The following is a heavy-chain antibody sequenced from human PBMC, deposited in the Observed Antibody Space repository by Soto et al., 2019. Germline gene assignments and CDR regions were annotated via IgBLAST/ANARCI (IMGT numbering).Heavy chain of an antibody. J-gene: IGHJ4*02. CDR1: GYTFTNYA. Sequence: QVQLVQSGAEEKKPGASVKVSCKASGYTFTNYAMHWVRQAPGQRLEWMGWINAGNGNTKYSQKLQGRVTITRDTSASTAYMELSSLTSEDTAVYYCARVSGYYLPDYWGQGTLVTVSS. V-gene: IGHV1-3*05. CDR3: ARVSGYYLPDY. D-gene: IGHD5-12*01. CDR2: INAGNGNT.